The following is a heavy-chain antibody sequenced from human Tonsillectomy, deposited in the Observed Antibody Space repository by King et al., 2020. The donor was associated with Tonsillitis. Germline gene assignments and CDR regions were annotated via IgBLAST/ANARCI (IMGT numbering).Heavy chain of an antibody. Sequence: QLVQSGAEVKKPGSSVKVSCKASGGTFSSYAISWVRQAPGQGLEWMGGIIPIFGTANYAQKFQGRVTITADESTSTAYMELSSLRSEDTSLNYCASTTRGSMVCYYYSGMDVWGQGTTVTVSS. V-gene: IGHV1-69*01. D-gene: IGHD3-10*01. J-gene: IGHJ6*02. CDR3: ASTTRGSMVCYYYSGMDV. CDR2: IIPIFGTA. CDR1: GGTFSSYA.